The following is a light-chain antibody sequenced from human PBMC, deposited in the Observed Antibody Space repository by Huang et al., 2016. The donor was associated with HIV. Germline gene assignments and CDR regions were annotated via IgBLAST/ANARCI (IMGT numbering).Light chain of an antibody. J-gene: IGKJ2*01. CDR3: QEYSSWPYT. Sequence: EIVMTQSPATLSLSPGEGATLSCRASQSLNRTLAWYQQKLGQAPRLLIYDTSTRATDVPARFSGSGSGTEFTLTISSLESEDFAVYYCQEYSSWPYTFGQGTKLEIK. CDR1: QSLNRT. V-gene: IGKV3-15*01. CDR2: DTS.